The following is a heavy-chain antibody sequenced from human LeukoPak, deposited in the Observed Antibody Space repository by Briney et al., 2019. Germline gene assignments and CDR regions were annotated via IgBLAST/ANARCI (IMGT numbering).Heavy chain of an antibody. CDR3: ARLVDYYDSSGYYAEAENWFDP. V-gene: IGHV4-34*01. D-gene: IGHD3-22*01. CDR1: GGSFSGYS. Sequence: PSETLSLTCAVYGGSFSGYSWNWIRQPPVKGLEWIGEINHSGGTNYNPSLKSRVTISVDKSKNQFSLKLSSVTAADTAVYYCARLVDYYDSSGYYAEAENWFDPWGQGTLVTVSS. J-gene: IGHJ5*02. CDR2: INHSGGT.